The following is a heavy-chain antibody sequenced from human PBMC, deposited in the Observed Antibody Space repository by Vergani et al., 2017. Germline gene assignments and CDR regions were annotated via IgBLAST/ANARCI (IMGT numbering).Heavy chain of an antibody. Sequence: DVQLVASAGALFHPPRSLTLSXSPXSFSFFXXSLLFFRHPPATARVCFSGISWNSGSIGYADSVKGRFTISRDNAKNSLYLQMNSLRAEDTALYYCAKGSYYYDSSGYYANWGQGTLVTVSS. CDR3: AKGSYYYDSSGYYAN. V-gene: IGHV3-9*01. CDR1: SFSFFXXS. CDR2: ISWNSGSI. D-gene: IGHD3-22*01. J-gene: IGHJ4*02.